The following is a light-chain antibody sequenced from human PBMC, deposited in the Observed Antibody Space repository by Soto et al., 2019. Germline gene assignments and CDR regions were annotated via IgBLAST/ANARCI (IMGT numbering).Light chain of an antibody. CDR2: DAS. J-gene: IGKJ4*01. CDR3: QQYNSYPLT. V-gene: IGKV1-5*01. Sequence: DIQMTQSPSTLSASVGDRVTITCRASQSISSWLAWYQQKPGKAPKLLSYDASSLESGVPSRFSGSGSGTEFTLTISSLQPDDFATYYCQQYNSYPLTVGGGTKVEIK. CDR1: QSISSW.